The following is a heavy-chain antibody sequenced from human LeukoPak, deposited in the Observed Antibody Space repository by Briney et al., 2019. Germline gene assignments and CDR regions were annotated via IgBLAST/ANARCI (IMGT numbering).Heavy chain of an antibody. CDR1: GYSFTSYW. V-gene: IGHV5-51*01. CDR2: IYPGDSDT. Sequence: GESLKISCKGSGYSFTSYWIGWGRPMPGKGLEWMGIIYPGDSDTRDSPSFQGQVTISADKSISTAYLQWSSLKASDTAMYYCARRYCSGGSCFNYMDVWGKGTTVTVSS. CDR3: ARRYCSGGSCFNYMDV. D-gene: IGHD2-15*01. J-gene: IGHJ6*03.